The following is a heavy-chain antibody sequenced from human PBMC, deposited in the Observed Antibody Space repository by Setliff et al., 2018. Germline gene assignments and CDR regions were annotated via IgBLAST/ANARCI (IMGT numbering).Heavy chain of an antibody. CDR1: GFTLNTYG. D-gene: IGHD3-10*01. CDR3: AKEQEITLVPGIIPDAFDL. J-gene: IGHJ3*01. V-gene: IGHV3-30*02. Sequence: GGCLRLSCAASGFTLNTYGISWVRQAPGKGLEWVTFIRSDGNKKYFGDSVKGRFSISRDNSKNTVYLQMNSLKIEDTAVYFCAKEQEITLVPGIIPDAFDLWGQGTMVTVSS. CDR2: IRSDGNKK.